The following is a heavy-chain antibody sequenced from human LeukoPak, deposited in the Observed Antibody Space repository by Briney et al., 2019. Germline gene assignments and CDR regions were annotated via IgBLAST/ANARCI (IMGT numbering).Heavy chain of an antibody. V-gene: IGHV4-4*02. CDR1: GGSISSSNW. J-gene: IGHJ3*02. CDR3: AIGTYYRAFDI. D-gene: IGHD3-16*01. CDR2: IYHSEST. Sequence: SETLSLTCAVSGGSISSSNWWSWVRQPPGKGLEWIGEIYHSESTNYNPSLKSRVAISVDKSKNQFSLKLSSVTAADTAVYYCAIGTYYRAFDIWGQGTMVTVSS.